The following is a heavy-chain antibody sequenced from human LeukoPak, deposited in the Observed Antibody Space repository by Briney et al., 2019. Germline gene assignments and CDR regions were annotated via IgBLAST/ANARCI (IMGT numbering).Heavy chain of an antibody. J-gene: IGHJ4*02. CDR1: GGSISSYY. CDR3: ARTQRITIFGVAPYYFDY. D-gene: IGHD3-3*01. CDR2: IYYSEST. V-gene: IGHV4-59*08. Sequence: PSETLSLTCTVSGGSISSYYWSWIRQPPGKGLEWIGYIYYSESTNYNPSLKSRVTISVDTSKNQFSLKLSSVTAADTAVYYCARTQRITIFGVAPYYFDYWGQGTLVTVSS.